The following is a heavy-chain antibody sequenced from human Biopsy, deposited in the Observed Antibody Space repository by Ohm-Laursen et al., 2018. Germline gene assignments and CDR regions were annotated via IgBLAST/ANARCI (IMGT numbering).Heavy chain of an antibody. CDR3: ARGGLNYWYFDL. Sequence: ASVKVSCKASGYTFTDSYMHWVRQAPGQGLEWMGWINPNSGGTNYAQKFQGRVTMTRDTSMSSAYMELNRLRSDDTAVYYCARGGLNYWYFDLWGRGTLVTVSS. D-gene: IGHD1-26*01. J-gene: IGHJ2*01. CDR2: INPNSGGT. V-gene: IGHV1-2*02. CDR1: GYTFTDSY.